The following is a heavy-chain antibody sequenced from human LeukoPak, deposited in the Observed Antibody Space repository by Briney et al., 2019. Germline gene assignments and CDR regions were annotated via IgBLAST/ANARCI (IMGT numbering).Heavy chain of an antibody. CDR2: ISSSGNTI. V-gene: IGHV3-48*03. J-gene: IGHJ6*03. CDR3: AREYGDPRSYMDV. Sequence: GGSLRLSCAASGFTFSNYEMNWVRQAPGKGLEWVSYISSSGNTIYYADSVKGRFTISRDNAKKSLYLQMNNLRTEDTPVYYCAREYGDPRSYMDVWGKGTTVTVSS. D-gene: IGHD4-17*01. CDR1: GFTFSNYE.